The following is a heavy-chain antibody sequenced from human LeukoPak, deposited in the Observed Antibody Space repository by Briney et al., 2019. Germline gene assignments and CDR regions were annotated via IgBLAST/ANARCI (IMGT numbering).Heavy chain of an antibody. CDR1: GGSISSSSYY. CDR2: IYYSGST. D-gene: IGHD6-19*01. CDR3: ARHGAVAGRRGWFDP. V-gene: IGHV4-39*01. Sequence: PSETLSLTCTVSGGSISSSSYYWGWIRQPPGKGLEWIGSIYYSGSTYYNPSLKSRVTISVDTSKNQFSLKLSSVTAADTAVYYCARHGAVAGRRGWFDPWGQGTLVTVSS. J-gene: IGHJ5*02.